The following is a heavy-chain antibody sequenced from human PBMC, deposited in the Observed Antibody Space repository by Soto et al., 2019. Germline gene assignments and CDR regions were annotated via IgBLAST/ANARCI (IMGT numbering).Heavy chain of an antibody. Sequence: GGSLRLSCAASGFTFSSYAMIWVRQAPGKGLEWVSAISGSGGSTYYADSVKGRFTISRDNSKNTLYLQMNSLRAEDTAVYYCAKDLSRRYCSGTSCYIQGYYYYGMDVWGQGTTVTVSS. V-gene: IGHV3-23*01. CDR3: AKDLSRRYCSGTSCYIQGYYYYGMDV. CDR1: GFTFSSYA. CDR2: ISGSGGST. D-gene: IGHD2-2*02. J-gene: IGHJ6*02.